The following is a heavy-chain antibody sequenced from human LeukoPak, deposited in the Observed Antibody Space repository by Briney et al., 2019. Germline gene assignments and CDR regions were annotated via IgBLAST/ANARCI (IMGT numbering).Heavy chain of an antibody. D-gene: IGHD3-22*01. J-gene: IGHJ4*02. CDR3: AKDGRYYYDSSSYHTH. CDR2: ISGFGGST. V-gene: IGHV3-23*01. Sequence: PGGSLRLSCAASGFTFSSYAMSWVRQAPGKGLEWVSVISGFGGSTHYADSVKGRFIISRDNSKNTLYLQMNSLRAEDTAIYYCAKDGRYYYDSSSYHTHWGQGTLVTVSS. CDR1: GFTFSSYA.